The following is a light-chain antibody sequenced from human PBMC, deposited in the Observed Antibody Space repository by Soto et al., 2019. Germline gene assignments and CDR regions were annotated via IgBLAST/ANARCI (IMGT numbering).Light chain of an antibody. CDR3: QQYNTYPLT. Sequence: DIQMTQSPSTLSASVVDRVTITCRASQSISSWLAWYQQKPGKAPKLLIYKASSLESEVPSRFSGSGSGTEFTLTISSLQPDDFATYYCQQYNTYPLTFGGGTKVDIK. CDR2: KAS. CDR1: QSISSW. J-gene: IGKJ4*01. V-gene: IGKV1-5*03.